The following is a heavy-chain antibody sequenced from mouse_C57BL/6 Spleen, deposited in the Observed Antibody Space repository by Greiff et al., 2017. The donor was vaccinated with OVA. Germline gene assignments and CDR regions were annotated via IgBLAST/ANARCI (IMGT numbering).Heavy chain of an antibody. CDR3: ARERNYDYLLDY. CDR1: GYSITSGYY. CDR2: ISYDGSN. Sequence: EVQLQESGPGLVKPSQSLSLTCSVTGYSITSGYYWNWIRQFPGNKLEWMGYISYDGSNNYNPSLKNRISITRDTSKNQFFLKLNSVTTEDTATYYCARERNYDYLLDYWGQGTTLTVSS. V-gene: IGHV3-6*01. D-gene: IGHD2-4*01. J-gene: IGHJ2*01.